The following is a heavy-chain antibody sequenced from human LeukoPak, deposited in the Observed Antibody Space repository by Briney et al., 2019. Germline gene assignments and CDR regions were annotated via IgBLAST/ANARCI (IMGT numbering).Heavy chain of an antibody. Sequence: PGRSLRLSCAASGFTFSSYAMHWVRQAPGKGLEWVAVISYDGSNKYYADSVKGRFTISRDNSKNTLYLQMNSLRAEDTAVYYCARSSPCGCHGDFDYWGQGTLVTVSS. D-gene: IGHD6-19*01. CDR3: ARSSPCGCHGDFDY. CDR2: ISYDGSNK. CDR1: GFTFSSYA. V-gene: IGHV3-30*04. J-gene: IGHJ4*02.